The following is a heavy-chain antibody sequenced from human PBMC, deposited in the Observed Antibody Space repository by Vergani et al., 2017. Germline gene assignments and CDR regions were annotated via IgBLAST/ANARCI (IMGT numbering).Heavy chain of an antibody. V-gene: IGHV1-2*02. CDR1: GYTFTGYY. J-gene: IGHJ3*02. CDR3: ARDRYYDSSPQLAFDI. Sequence: QVQLVQSGAEVKKPGASVKVSCKASGYTFTGYYMHWVRQAPGQGLEWMGWINPNSGGTNYAQKFQGRVTMTRDTSISTAYMELSRLRSDDTAVYYCARDRYYDSSPQLAFDIWGQGTMVTVSS. CDR2: INPNSGGT. D-gene: IGHD3-22*01.